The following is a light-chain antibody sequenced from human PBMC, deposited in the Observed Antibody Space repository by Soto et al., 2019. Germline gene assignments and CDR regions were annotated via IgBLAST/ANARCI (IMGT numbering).Light chain of an antibody. V-gene: IGKV1-39*01. CDR2: AAS. J-gene: IGKJ5*01. CDR3: QQSYRTPPIT. CDR1: QSISSY. Sequence: DIQMPQSPSCLSASVGARCTSTRTASQSISSYLNWYQKKPGKAPKLLIYAASSLQSGVPSRFSGSVSGTDFTLTIRSLQPEDFATYYCQQSYRTPPITFGQGTRLEIK.